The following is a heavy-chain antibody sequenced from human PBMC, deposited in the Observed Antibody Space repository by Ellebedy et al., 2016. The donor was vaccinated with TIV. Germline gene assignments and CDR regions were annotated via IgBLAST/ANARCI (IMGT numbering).Heavy chain of an antibody. Sequence: SETLSLXXAVYGGSFSGYYWSWIRQPPGKGLEWIGEINHSGSTNYNPSLKSRVTISVDRSKNQFSLKLSSVTAADTAVYYCARGPFGENLLVWYYGMDVWGQGTTVTVSS. CDR1: GGSFSGYY. D-gene: IGHD3-10*01. V-gene: IGHV4-34*01. CDR2: INHSGST. J-gene: IGHJ6*02. CDR3: ARGPFGENLLVWYYGMDV.